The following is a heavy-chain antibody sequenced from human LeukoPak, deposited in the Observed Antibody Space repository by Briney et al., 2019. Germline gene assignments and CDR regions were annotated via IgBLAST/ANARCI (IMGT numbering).Heavy chain of an antibody. CDR1: GFTFSSYG. CDR3: AKIRAPSGWFNSDY. J-gene: IGHJ4*02. Sequence: GRSLRLSCAASGFTFSSYGMHWVRQAPGKGLEWVSGISGSGDSTYYADSVKGRFTISRDNSKNTLYLQMNSLRVEDTAAYYCAKIRAPSGWFNSDYWGQGTLVTVSS. CDR2: ISGSGDST. D-gene: IGHD6-19*01. V-gene: IGHV3-23*01.